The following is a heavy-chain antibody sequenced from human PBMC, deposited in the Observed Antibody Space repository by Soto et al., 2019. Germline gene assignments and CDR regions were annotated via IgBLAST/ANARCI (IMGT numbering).Heavy chain of an antibody. CDR1: GGTFSSYA. CDR3: ARFDAAGSGSHH. CDR2: IIPIFGTA. Sequence: ASVKVSCKASGGTFSSYAIGWVRQAPGQGLEWMGGIIPIFGTANYAQKFQGRVTITADESTSTAYMELSSLRSEDTAVYYCARFDAAGSGSHHWGQGTLVTVSS. D-gene: IGHD1-26*01. J-gene: IGHJ4*02. V-gene: IGHV1-69*13.